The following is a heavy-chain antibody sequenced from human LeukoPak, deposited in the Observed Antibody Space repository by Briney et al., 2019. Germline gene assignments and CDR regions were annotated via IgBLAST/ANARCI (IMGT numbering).Heavy chain of an antibody. J-gene: IGHJ5*02. CDR3: AREIVVVPAATNWFDP. CDR1: GYSISSGYY. D-gene: IGHD2-2*01. Sequence: SETLSLTCTVSGYSISSGYYWSWIRQPPGKGLEWIGYIYYSGSTNYNPSLKSRVTISVDTSKNQFSLKLSSVTAADTAVYYCAREIVVVPAATNWFDPWGQGTLVTVSS. CDR2: IYYSGST. V-gene: IGHV4-61*01.